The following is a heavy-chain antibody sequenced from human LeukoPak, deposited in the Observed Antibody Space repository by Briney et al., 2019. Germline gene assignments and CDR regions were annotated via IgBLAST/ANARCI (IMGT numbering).Heavy chain of an antibody. Sequence: GGSLRLSCAASGFTFSNYWMGWGRQAPGEGLEWVGNINQVGSDKYYVDSLKGRFTISRDNAKNSLYLQINSLRAEDTAVYYCAKLTTGTVESWGQGTLVTVSS. J-gene: IGHJ5*02. CDR2: INQVGSDK. V-gene: IGHV3-7*01. CDR3: AKLTTGTVES. CDR1: GFTFSNYW. D-gene: IGHD4-17*01.